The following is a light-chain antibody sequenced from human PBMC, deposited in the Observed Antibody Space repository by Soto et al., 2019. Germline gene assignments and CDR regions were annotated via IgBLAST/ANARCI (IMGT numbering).Light chain of an antibody. CDR2: GAS. CDR3: QQYNNWPRAT. Sequence: EVVMTQSPVTLSVSPGESATLSCRASQGVRNNLAWYQQRPGQAPRLLIYGASTRAAGIPARFSGSGSETEFNLTISSLQSEDFGVYYCQQYNNWPRATFGGGTKVDIK. CDR1: QGVRNN. V-gene: IGKV3-15*01. J-gene: IGKJ4*01.